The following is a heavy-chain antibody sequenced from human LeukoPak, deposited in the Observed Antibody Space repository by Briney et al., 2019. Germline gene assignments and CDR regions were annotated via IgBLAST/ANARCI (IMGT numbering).Heavy chain of an antibody. V-gene: IGHV3-23*01. CDR2: ISGSGGST. CDR1: GFTFSSYA. D-gene: IGHD3-22*01. J-gene: IGHJ4*02. Sequence: GRSLRLSCAASGFTFSSYAMSWVRQAPGKGLEWVSAISGSGGSTYYADSVKGRFTISRNNSKNTLYLQMNSLRAEDTAVYYCTTQPLSSGPDWGQGTLVTVSS. CDR3: TTQPLSSGPD.